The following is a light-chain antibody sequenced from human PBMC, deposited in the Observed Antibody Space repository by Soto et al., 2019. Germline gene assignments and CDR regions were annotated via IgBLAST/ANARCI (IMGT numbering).Light chain of an antibody. J-gene: IGKJ4*01. CDR2: DAS. CDR1: QSVDNY. CDR3: QQRNSWPLT. V-gene: IGKV3-11*01. Sequence: EIVLPQSPAPLSLSPGERATLSCRASQSVDNYLAWYQQKSGQAPRLLIYDASNRASGIPARFSGSVSGTDFTLTISSVEPEDFAFYFCQQRNSWPLTFGGGTKVEIK.